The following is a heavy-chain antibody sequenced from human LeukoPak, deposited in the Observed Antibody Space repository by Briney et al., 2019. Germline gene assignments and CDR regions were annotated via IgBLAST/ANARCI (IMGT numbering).Heavy chain of an antibody. CDR2: ISWNSGSI. CDR3: AKDPSATGPSSTGWFDP. Sequence: SLRLSCAASGFTFDDHAMHWVRQAPGKGLEWVSGISWNSGSIGYADSVKGRFTISRDNAKNSLYLQMNRLRAEDTALYYCAKDPSATGPSSTGWFDPWGQGTLVTVSS. D-gene: IGHD6-13*01. CDR1: GFTFDDHA. J-gene: IGHJ5*02. V-gene: IGHV3-9*01.